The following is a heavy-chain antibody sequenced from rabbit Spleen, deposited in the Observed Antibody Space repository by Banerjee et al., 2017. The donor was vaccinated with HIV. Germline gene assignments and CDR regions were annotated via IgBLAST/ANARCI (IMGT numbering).Heavy chain of an antibody. CDR1: GFSFSSEFY. Sequence: QSLEESGGDLVKPGASLTLTCTASGFSFSSEFYMCWVRQAPGKGLEWIACIYDGSSRSTKYASRAKGRFTISSDNAQSTVDLKMTSLTAADTATYFCARNYVNAFDPWGPGTLVTVS. D-gene: IGHD1-1*01. CDR3: ARNYVNAFDP. J-gene: IGHJ2*01. CDR2: IYDGSSRST. V-gene: IGHV1S40*01.